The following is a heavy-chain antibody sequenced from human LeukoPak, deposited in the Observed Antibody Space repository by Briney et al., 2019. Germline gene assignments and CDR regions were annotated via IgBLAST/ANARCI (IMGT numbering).Heavy chain of an antibody. CDR1: GFTFSSYA. V-gene: IGHV3-30-3*01. Sequence: GRSLRLSCAASGFTFSSYAMHWVRQAPGKGLEWVAVISYDGSNKYYADSVKGRFTISRDNSKNTLYLQMNSLRAEDTAVYYCARGKYSSDNWGQGTLVTVSS. CDR3: ARGKYSSDN. J-gene: IGHJ4*02. CDR2: ISYDGSNK. D-gene: IGHD6-6*01.